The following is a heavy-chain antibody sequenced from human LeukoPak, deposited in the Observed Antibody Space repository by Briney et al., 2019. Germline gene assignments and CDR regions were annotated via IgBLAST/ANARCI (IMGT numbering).Heavy chain of an antibody. D-gene: IGHD3-22*01. J-gene: IGHJ4*02. CDR2: ISGSGGST. CDR3: AKPRSDYYYSAFDY. V-gene: IGHV3-23*01. CDR1: GFTFSSYA. Sequence: PGGSLRLSCAASGFTFSSYAMSWVRQAPGRGLEWASGISGSGGSTYYADSVKGRFTISRDNSKNTLYLQMNSLRAEGTAVYYCAKPRSDYYYSAFDYWGQGTLVTVSS.